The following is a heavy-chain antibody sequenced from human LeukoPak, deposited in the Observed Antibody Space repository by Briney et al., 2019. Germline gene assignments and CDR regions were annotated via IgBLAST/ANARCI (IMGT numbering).Heavy chain of an antibody. CDR3: ARNNSIFGLLGRGAGWFDP. J-gene: IGHJ5*02. V-gene: IGHV4-39*01. CDR2: IYYSGST. Sequence: PSETLSLTCTVSGGSIGSGDHYWAWIRQPPGKGLEWIGSIYYSGSTSGIFYYTGSTSYNPSLKTRVTISVDTSKNQFYLELTSVTAADTALYYCARNNSIFGLLGRGAGWFDPWGQGTLVTVSS. CDR1: GGSIGSGDHY. D-gene: IGHD3/OR15-3a*01.